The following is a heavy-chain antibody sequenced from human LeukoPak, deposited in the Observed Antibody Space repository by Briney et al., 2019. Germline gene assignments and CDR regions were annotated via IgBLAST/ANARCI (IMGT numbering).Heavy chain of an antibody. V-gene: IGHV3-23*01. D-gene: IGHD4-17*01. CDR1: GFTFSSYA. CDR3: AKDPNYGDYPLDY. Sequence: GGSLRLSCAASGFTFSSYAMTWVRQAPGKGLEWVTVISGSGGSTYYADSVKGRFTISRDNSKNTLYLQMNSLRAEDTAVYYCAKDPNYGDYPLDYWGQGTLVTVSS. J-gene: IGHJ4*02. CDR2: ISGSGGST.